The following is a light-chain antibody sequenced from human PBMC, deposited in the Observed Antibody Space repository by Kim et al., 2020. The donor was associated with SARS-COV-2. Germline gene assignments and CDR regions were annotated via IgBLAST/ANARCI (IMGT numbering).Light chain of an antibody. Sequence: LSPGERATPSCRASQSVSSSCLAWYQQKPGQAPRLLIYGASSRATGIPDRFSGSGSGTDFTLTISRLEPEDFAVYYCQQYGSSPTFGPGTKVDIK. V-gene: IGKV3-20*01. CDR1: QSVSSSC. J-gene: IGKJ3*01. CDR2: GAS. CDR3: QQYGSSPT.